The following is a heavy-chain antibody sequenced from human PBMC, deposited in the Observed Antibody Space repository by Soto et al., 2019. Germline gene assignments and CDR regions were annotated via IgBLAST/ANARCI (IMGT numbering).Heavy chain of an antibody. CDR1: GFFVSSYT. CDR2: FSATSENT. Sequence: EMQLLDSGGGLVQHGGSLRLSCVGSGFFVSSYTMTWVRQAPGKGLEWVSSFSATSENTYYADSVRGRFTISRDNSKNTLFLQMNSLTAEDTAMYYCAKARDQQWVRLPFDYWGQGILVIVSS. D-gene: IGHD6-19*01. J-gene: IGHJ4*02. CDR3: AKARDQQWVRLPFDY. V-gene: IGHV3-23*01.